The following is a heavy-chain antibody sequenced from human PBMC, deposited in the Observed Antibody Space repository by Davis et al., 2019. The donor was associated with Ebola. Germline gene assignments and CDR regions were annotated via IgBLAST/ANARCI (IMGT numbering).Heavy chain of an antibody. CDR3: ARAGDLGYCSGGSCSYNWFDP. CDR1: GYTFTSYG. D-gene: IGHD2-15*01. V-gene: IGHV1-18*01. J-gene: IGHJ5*02. CDR2: ISAYNGNT. Sequence: ASVKVSCKASGYTFTSYGISWVRQAPGQGLEWMGWISAYNGNTNYAQKLQGRVTMTTDTSTSTAYMELRSLRSEDTAVYYCARAGDLGYCSGGSCSYNWFDPWGQGTLVTVSS.